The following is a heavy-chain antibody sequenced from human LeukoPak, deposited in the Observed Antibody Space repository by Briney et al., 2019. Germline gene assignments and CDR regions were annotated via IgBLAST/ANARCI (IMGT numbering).Heavy chain of an antibody. J-gene: IGHJ3*02. CDR2: IYYSGST. D-gene: IGHD3-22*01. Sequence: SETLSLTCTVSGGSISSYYWSWIRQPPGKGLEWIGYIYYSGSTDYNPSLKSRVAISVETSKNQFSLKLSSVTAADTAVYYCARRQFDSSGYYLELAFDIWGQGTMVTVSS. CDR3: ARRQFDSSGYYLELAFDI. CDR1: GGSISSYY. V-gene: IGHV4-59*12.